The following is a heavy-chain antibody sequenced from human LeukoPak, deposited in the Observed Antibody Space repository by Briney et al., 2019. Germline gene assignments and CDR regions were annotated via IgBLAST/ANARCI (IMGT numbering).Heavy chain of an antibody. D-gene: IGHD2-8*01. CDR2: INHSGST. CDR1: GGSFSGYY. J-gene: IGHJ4*02. V-gene: IGHV4-34*01. Sequence: SETLSLTCADYGGSFSGYYWSWIRQPPGKGLEWIGEINHSGSTNYNPSLKSRVTISVDTSKNQFSLKLSSVTAADTAVYYCARGPPIVLMVYAIRYYFDYWGQGTLVTVSS. CDR3: ARGPPIVLMVYAIRYYFDY.